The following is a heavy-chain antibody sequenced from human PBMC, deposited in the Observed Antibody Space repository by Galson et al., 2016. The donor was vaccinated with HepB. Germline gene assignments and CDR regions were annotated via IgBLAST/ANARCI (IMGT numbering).Heavy chain of an antibody. CDR2: VNHSGKT. Sequence: SETLSLTCSVYGTSLRGYYWSWIRQPPGKGLEWLGEVNHSGKTTYNASFKSRVTISVDASLKHFSLSLSSVTAADTAVYYCANLGYCGSDSCYRVYWGQGALVTGSS. V-gene: IGHV4-34*01. J-gene: IGHJ4*02. CDR1: GTSLRGYY. CDR3: ANLGYCGSDSCYRVY. D-gene: IGHD2-21*01.